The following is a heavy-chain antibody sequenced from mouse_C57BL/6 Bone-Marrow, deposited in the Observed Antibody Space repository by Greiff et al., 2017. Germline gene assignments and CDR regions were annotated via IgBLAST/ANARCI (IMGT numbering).Heavy chain of an antibody. Sequence: DVHLVESEGGLVQPGSSMKLSCTASGFTFSDYYMAWVRQAPEKGLEWVANINYDGSSTYYLDSLKSRFIISRDNAKNILYLQMSSLKSEDTATYYCARDGGSSHWYFDVWGTGTTVTVSS. J-gene: IGHJ1*03. D-gene: IGHD1-1*01. CDR3: ARDGGSSHWYFDV. V-gene: IGHV5-16*01. CDR2: INYDGSST. CDR1: GFTFSDYY.